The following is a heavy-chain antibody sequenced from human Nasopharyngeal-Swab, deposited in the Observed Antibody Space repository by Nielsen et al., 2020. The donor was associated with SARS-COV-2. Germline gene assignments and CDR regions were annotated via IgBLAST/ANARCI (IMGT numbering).Heavy chain of an antibody. Sequence: GGSLRLSCAASGFTFSSYAMHWVRQAPGKGLEWVAVIWYDGSNKYYAGSVKGRFTISRDNSKNTLYLQMNSLRAEDTAVYYCARDRAINWNDGYTDYWGQGTLVTVSS. CDR2: IWYDGSNK. V-gene: IGHV3-33*08. CDR1: GFTFSSYA. J-gene: IGHJ4*02. D-gene: IGHD1-20*01. CDR3: ARDRAINWNDGYTDY.